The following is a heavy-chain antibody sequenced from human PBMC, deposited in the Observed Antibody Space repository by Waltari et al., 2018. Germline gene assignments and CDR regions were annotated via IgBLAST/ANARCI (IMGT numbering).Heavy chain of an antibody. V-gene: IGHV4-34*01. Sequence: QVHLQQWGAGLLKPSETLSLTCGVYSGSLTGYHWNWIRQAPGKGLEWLGDINHSGNTDYTPHLESRGTISADTSKNQFSLHLTSVTAAYTAVYYCARGHPFTIVSPRYYYYYYMDVWDKGTAVTVSS. CDR1: SGSLTGYH. CDR3: ARGHPFTIVSPRYYYYYYMDV. CDR2: INHSGNT. D-gene: IGHD3-9*01. J-gene: IGHJ6*03.